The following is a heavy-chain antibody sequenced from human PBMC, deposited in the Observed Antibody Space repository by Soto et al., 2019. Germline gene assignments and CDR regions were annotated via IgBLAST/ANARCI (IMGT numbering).Heavy chain of an antibody. V-gene: IGHV4-30-2*01. Sequence: SETLSLTCAVSGGSITSGNSYSWSWVRQPPGKGLEWIGSISHTGSTSYNPSLKSRLTMSVDKSKNQFSLRLSSVTAADMAVYYCARAVAPYFGTWFDPWGQGILVT. D-gene: IGHD3-10*01. CDR3: ARAVAPYFGTWFDP. J-gene: IGHJ5*02. CDR2: ISHTGST. CDR1: GGSITSGNSYS.